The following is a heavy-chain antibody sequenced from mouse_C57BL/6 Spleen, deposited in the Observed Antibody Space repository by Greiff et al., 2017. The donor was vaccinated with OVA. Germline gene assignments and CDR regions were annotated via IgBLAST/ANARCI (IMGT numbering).Heavy chain of an antibody. CDR1: GYTFTSYW. V-gene: IGHV1-64*01. Sequence: QVQLQQPGAELVKPGASVKLSCKASGYTFTSYWMHWVKQRPGQGLEWIGMIHPNSGSTNYNEKFKSKATLTVDKSSSTAYMQLSSLTSEDSAVYYCAEGFYYDNGGGAYYFDYWGQGTTLTVSS. CDR3: AEGFYYDNGGGAYYFDY. J-gene: IGHJ2*01. D-gene: IGHD2-4*01. CDR2: IHPNSGST.